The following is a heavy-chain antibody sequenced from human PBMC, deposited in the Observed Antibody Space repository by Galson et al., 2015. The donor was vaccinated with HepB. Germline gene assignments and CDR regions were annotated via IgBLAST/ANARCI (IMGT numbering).Heavy chain of an antibody. CDR3: ARGGGAFPIFDD. CDR2: IYPGASDT. V-gene: IGHV5-51*01. J-gene: IGHJ5*02. Sequence: QSGAAVIKPGESLRISCGASGYTFPNYWIGWVRQRPVKGLEWMGIIYPGASDTRSRPSFQGQVTISIDLSISPAYPQCLSLKASDTATYNCARGGGAFPIFDDSGQETLVTVS. CDR1: GYTFPNYW. D-gene: IGHD2-21*01.